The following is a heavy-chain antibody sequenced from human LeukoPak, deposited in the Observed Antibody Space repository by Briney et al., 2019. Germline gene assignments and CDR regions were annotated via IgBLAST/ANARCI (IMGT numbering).Heavy chain of an antibody. Sequence: GASVMVSCKASGSVFTSNGISWVRQAPGQWLEWMGGISDYNGNTNYAQKLQGRVTMTTDTSTSTAYMELRSLRSDDTAVYYCARRNYDSSGYYPGYWGQGTLVTVSS. CDR3: ARRNYDSSGYYPGY. CDR1: GSVFTSNG. J-gene: IGHJ4*02. V-gene: IGHV1-18*01. D-gene: IGHD3-22*01. CDR2: ISDYNGNT.